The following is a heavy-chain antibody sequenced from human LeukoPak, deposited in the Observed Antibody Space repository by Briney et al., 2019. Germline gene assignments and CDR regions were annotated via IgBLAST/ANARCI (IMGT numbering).Heavy chain of an antibody. Sequence: ASVKVSCKASGGTFSSYAISWVRQAPGQGLEWMGRIIPLLGIANYAQKFQGRVTITADKSTSTAYMELSSLRSEDTAVYYCAAVAATELNYGGQGTLATVS. CDR3: AAVAATELNY. D-gene: IGHD6-19*01. CDR2: IIPLLGIA. CDR1: GGTFSSYA. V-gene: IGHV1-69*04. J-gene: IGHJ4*02.